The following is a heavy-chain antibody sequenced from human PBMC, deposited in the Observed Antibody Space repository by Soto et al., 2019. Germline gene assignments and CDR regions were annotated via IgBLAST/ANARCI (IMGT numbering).Heavy chain of an antibody. J-gene: IGHJ4*02. CDR3: AREFSVAGTFDY. CDR2: IWYDGSNK. V-gene: IGHV3-33*01. Sequence: QVQLVESGGGVVQPGRSLRLSCAASGFIFSSYGMHWVRQAPGKGLEWVAVIWYDGSNKYYADSVKGRFTISRDNSKNTLYLQMNSLRAEDTAVYYCAREFSVAGTFDYWGQGTLVTVSS. CDR1: GFIFSSYG. D-gene: IGHD6-19*01.